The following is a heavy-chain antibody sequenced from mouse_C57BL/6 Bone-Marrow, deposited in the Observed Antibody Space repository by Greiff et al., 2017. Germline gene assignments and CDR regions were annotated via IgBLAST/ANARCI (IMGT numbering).Heavy chain of an antibody. CDR3: ARYSKGAMDY. Sequence: VQLQQSGGGLVQPGGSLSLSCAASGFTFTDYYMSWVRQPPGKALEWLGFIRNKANGYTTEYSASVKGRFTISRDNSQSILYLQMNALRAEDSATYYCARYSKGAMDYWGQGTSVTVSS. J-gene: IGHJ4*01. V-gene: IGHV7-3*01. CDR2: IRNKANGYTT. CDR1: GFTFTDYY.